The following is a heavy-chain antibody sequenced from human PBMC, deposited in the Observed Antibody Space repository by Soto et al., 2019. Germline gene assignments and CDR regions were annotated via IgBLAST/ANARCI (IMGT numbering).Heavy chain of an antibody. CDR3: AKYLGTDDFWSAYYTNYEMDV. J-gene: IGHJ6*04. Sequence: EVQLLESGGGLVQPGGSLRLSCAASGFTFSSYALNWVRQAPGKGLEWVSVISGSGDNTYYADSVKRGATISRDNSKNTLYLQMNSLRAEDTAVYYCAKYLGTDDFWSAYYTNYEMDVWGKGTTVTVSS. V-gene: IGHV3-23*01. CDR2: ISGSGDNT. D-gene: IGHD3-3*01. CDR1: GFTFSSYA.